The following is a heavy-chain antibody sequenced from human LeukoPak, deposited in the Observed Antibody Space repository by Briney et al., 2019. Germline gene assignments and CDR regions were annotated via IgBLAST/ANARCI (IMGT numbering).Heavy chain of an antibody. V-gene: IGHV4-38-2*01. CDR3: ARQAAYGGRDY. Sequence: SDTLSLTCAVSGYSISSGYYWGWIRQPPGKGLESIGSIYYDGSTYYNPSLNSRVTISIDTSNNQFSLNLSSVISADTAVYYCARQAAYGGRDYWGQGTLVIVSS. CDR1: GYSISSGYY. J-gene: IGHJ4*02. CDR2: IYYDGST. D-gene: IGHD4-23*01.